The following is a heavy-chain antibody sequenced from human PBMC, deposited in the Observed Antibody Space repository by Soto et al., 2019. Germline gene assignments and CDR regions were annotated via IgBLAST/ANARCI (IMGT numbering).Heavy chain of an antibody. CDR3: AKDSTVTTSLYFYYYGFDV. Sequence: VHLLESGGGLVQPGGSLRLACTASGFTFNHYAMSWVRQAPGKGLEWVSAVSGRGGSTKYADSVKGRFIISRDNSNSTLYLQMDILRGEDTAVYYCAKDSTVTTSLYFYYYGFDVWGQGTTVTVSS. V-gene: IGHV3-23*01. D-gene: IGHD4-17*01. J-gene: IGHJ6*02. CDR2: VSGRGGST. CDR1: GFTFNHYA.